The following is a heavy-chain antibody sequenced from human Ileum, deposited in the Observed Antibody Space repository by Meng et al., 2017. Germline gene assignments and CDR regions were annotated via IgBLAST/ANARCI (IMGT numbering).Heavy chain of an antibody. D-gene: IGHD7-27*01. CDR2: AST. J-gene: IGHJ4*02. Sequence: VHLQESGPGLVRPSETLSLICTVSGGSVSSAGYQWGWIRQPPGKGLEWIGYASTNYNPSLKSRVTISLDTSKNQFSLKLSSVTAADTAVYYCARDHWGSLDYWGQGILVTVSS. V-gene: IGHV4-61*08. CDR3: ARDHWGSLDY. CDR1: GGSVSSAGYQ.